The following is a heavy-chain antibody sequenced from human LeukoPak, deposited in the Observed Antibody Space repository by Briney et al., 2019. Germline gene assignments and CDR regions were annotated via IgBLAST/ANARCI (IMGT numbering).Heavy chain of an antibody. V-gene: IGHV4-59*01. J-gene: IGHJ4*02. Sequence: SETLSLTCTVSGGSISSYYWSWIRQPPGKGLEWIGYIYYSGSTNYNPSLKSRVTISVDTSKNQFSLKLSSVTAADTAVYYCARADTAMVRRGYYFDYWGQGTLVTVSS. CDR2: IYYSGST. CDR1: GGSISSYY. CDR3: ARADTAMVRRGYYFDY. D-gene: IGHD5-18*01.